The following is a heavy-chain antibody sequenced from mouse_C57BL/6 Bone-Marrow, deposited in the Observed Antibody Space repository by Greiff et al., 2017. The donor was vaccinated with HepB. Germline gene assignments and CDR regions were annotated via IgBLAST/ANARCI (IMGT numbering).Heavy chain of an antibody. CDR1: GYSITSGYY. Sequence: QSGPGLVKPSQSLSLTCSVTGYSITSGYYWNWIRQFPGNKLEWMGYISYDGSNNYNPSLKNRISITRDTSKNQFFLKLNSVTTEDTATYYCAREQLRLQGFAYWGQGTRVTVSA. J-gene: IGHJ3*01. CDR3: AREQLRLQGFAY. CDR2: ISYDGSN. V-gene: IGHV3-6*01. D-gene: IGHD3-2*02.